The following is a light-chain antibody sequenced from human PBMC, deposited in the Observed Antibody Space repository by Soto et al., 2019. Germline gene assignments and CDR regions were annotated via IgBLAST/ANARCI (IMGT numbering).Light chain of an antibody. CDR2: GAS. Sequence: AIQMTQSPSSLSASVGDRVTITCRASQGIGTELGWYQLKPGKAPKLLVYGASTLQSGVLPRFSGSGSGTDLTLTIGSLQPDDFATYYCLQDFSYPRTFGQGTKV. CDR1: QGIGTE. V-gene: IGKV1-6*02. J-gene: IGKJ1*01. CDR3: LQDFSYPRT.